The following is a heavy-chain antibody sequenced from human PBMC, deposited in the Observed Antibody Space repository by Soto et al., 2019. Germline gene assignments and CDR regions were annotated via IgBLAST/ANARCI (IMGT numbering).Heavy chain of an antibody. CDR1: GFSLSTSGMC. D-gene: IGHD3-10*01. CDR2: IDWDDDK. V-gene: IGHV2-70*01. CDR3: ARGVGDLLWKARPYYFDY. Sequence: SGPTLVNPTQTLTLTCTFSGFSLSTSGMCVSWIRQPPGKALEWLALIDWDDDKYYSTSLKTRLTISKDTSKNQVVLTMTNMDPVDTATYYCARGVGDLLWKARPYYFDYWGQGTLVTV. J-gene: IGHJ4*02.